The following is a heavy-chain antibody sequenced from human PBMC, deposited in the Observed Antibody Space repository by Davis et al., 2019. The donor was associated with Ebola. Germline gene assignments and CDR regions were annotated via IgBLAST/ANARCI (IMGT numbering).Heavy chain of an antibody. D-gene: IGHD1-14*01. Sequence: ASVLVSCNASSFTFSDYGIGCVRHPPRRGLEGMVWIGDYYGRTNYAQNFQGRFTMTLDTSTSTAYMELRSLTPDDTAIYYSARDKRFQTTSSNIGMDVWGQGTTVTVSS. J-gene: IGHJ6*02. CDR3: ARDKRFQTTSSNIGMDV. CDR2: IGDYYGRT. CDR1: SFTFSDYG. V-gene: IGHV1-18*04.